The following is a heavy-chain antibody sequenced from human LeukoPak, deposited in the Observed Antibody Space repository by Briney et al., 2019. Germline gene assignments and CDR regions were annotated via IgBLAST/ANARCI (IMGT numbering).Heavy chain of an antibody. V-gene: IGHV1-18*01. J-gene: IGHJ3*02. CDR3: ATTRTYYYDSSGPDAFDI. CDR1: GYTFTSYG. CDR2: ISAYNGNT. D-gene: IGHD3-22*01. Sequence: ASVKVSCTASGYTFTSYGISWVRQAPGQGLEWMGWISAYNGNTNYAQKLQGRVTMTTDTSTSTAYMELRSLRSDDTAVYYCATTRTYYYDSSGPDAFDIWGQGTMVTVSS.